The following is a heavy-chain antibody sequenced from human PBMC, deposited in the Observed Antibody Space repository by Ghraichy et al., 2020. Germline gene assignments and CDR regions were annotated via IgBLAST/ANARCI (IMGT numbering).Heavy chain of an antibody. Sequence: SETLSLTCTVSGGSISSGSYYWSWIRQPAGKGLEWIGRIYTSGSTNYNPSLKSRVTMSVDTSKNQFSLKLSSVTAADTAVYYCARGGRGGSRSYFYSWGTGALVTVSP. V-gene: IGHV4-61*02. J-gene: IGHJ4*02. CDR1: GGSISSGSYY. D-gene: IGHD1-26*01. CDR3: ARGGRGGSRSYFYS. CDR2: IYTSGST.